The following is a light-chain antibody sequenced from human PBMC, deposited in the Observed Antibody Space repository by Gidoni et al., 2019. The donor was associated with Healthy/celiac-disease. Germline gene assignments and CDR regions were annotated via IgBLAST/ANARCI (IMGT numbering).Light chain of an antibody. Sequence: DIQMTQSPSSLSASVGDRVTITCRASQSISSYLNWYQQKPGKAPKLLIYAASSLQSGVPSRFSGSGSGTDFTLTISSLQPEEFATYYCQQSYSTPPYTFGQXTKLEIK. CDR1: QSISSY. V-gene: IGKV1-39*01. J-gene: IGKJ2*01. CDR3: QQSYSTPPYT. CDR2: AAS.